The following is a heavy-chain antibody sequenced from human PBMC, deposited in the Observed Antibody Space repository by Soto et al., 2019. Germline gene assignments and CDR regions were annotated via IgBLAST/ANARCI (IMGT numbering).Heavy chain of an antibody. D-gene: IGHD6-19*01. CDR1: GGSVSSGSYY. J-gene: IGHJ4*02. CDR2: IYYSGST. Sequence: PSETLSLTCTVSGGSVSSGSYYWSWIRQPPGKGLEWIGYIYYSGSTNYNPSLKSRVTISVDTSKNQFSLKLSSVTAADTAVYYCAREGGSSGGFDYWGQGTLVTVSS. V-gene: IGHV4-61*01. CDR3: AREGGSSGGFDY.